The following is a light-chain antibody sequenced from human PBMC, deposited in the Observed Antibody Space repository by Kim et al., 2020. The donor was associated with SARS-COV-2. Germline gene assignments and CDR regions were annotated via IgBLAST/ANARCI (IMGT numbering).Light chain of an antibody. J-gene: IGLJ2*01. CDR2: RNN. V-gene: IGLV1-47*01. Sequence: QSVLTQPPSASGTPGQRVTISCSGSSSNIGSNYVYWYQHLPGTAPKLLIYRNNQRPSGVPDRFSDSKSGTSASLAISGLRSEDEADYYCAAWDDSLSGHVVFGGGTKLTVL. CDR1: SSNIGSNY. CDR3: AAWDDSLSGHVV.